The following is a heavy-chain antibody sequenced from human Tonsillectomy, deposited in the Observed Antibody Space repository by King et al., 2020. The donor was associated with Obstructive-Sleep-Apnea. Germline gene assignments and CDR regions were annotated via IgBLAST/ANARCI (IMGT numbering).Heavy chain of an antibody. D-gene: IGHD5-12*01. V-gene: IGHV3-33*06. CDR1: GFTFSSYG. J-gene: IGHJ4*02. CDR2: IWYDGSNK. Sequence: VQLVESGGGVVQPGRSLRLSCAASGFTFSSYGMHWVRQSPGKGLEWVAVIWYDGSNKYYADSVKGRFTISRDNSKNTPYLQMNSLRAEDTAVYYCAKDPSDRLVATNGRNGFDYWGQGTLVTVSS. CDR3: AKDPSDRLVATNGRNGFDY.